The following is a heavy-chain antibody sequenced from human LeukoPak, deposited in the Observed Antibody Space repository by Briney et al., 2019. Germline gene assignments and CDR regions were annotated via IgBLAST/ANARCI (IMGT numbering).Heavy chain of an antibody. Sequence: PSETLSLTCTVSGYSISSGYFWGWIRQPPGKGLEWIGSFYHSGSTNYNPSLKSRVTISVDKSKNQFSLKLSSVTAADTAVYYCARAPYSSSRNWFDPWGQGTLVTVSS. V-gene: IGHV4-38-2*02. CDR3: ARAPYSSSRNWFDP. J-gene: IGHJ5*02. CDR1: GYSISSGYF. CDR2: FYHSGST. D-gene: IGHD6-6*01.